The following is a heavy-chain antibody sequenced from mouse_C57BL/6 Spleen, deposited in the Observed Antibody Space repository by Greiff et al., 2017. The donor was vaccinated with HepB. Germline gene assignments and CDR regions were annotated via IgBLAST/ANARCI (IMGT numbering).Heavy chain of an antibody. CDR2: INPSNGGT. D-gene: IGHD2-5*01. Sequence: QVQLQQPGTELVKPGASVKLSCKASGYTFTSYWMHWVKQRPGQGLEWIGNINPSNGGTNYNEKFKSKATLTVDKSSSTAYMQLSSLTSEDSAVYYCARSNYSNYQWCYFDYWGQGTTLTVSS. CDR3: ARSNYSNYQWCYFDY. CDR1: GYTFTSYW. J-gene: IGHJ2*01. V-gene: IGHV1-53*01.